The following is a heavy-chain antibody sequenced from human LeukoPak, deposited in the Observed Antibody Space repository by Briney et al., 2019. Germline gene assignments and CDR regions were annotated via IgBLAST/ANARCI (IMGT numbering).Heavy chain of an antibody. CDR3: ATLHPNVVVVPAAIDY. CDR2: ISGSGGST. Sequence: GGSLRLSCAASGFTFSSYAMSWVRQAPGKGLEWVSAISGSGGSTYYADSVKGRFTISRDNSKNTLYLQMNSLRAEDTAVYYCATLHPNVVVVPAAIDYWGQGTLVTVSS. V-gene: IGHV3-23*01. J-gene: IGHJ4*02. CDR1: GFTFSSYA. D-gene: IGHD2-2*01.